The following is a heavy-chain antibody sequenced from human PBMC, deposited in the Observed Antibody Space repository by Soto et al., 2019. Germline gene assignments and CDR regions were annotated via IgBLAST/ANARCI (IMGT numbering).Heavy chain of an antibody. D-gene: IGHD3-22*01. Sequence: QVQLVQSGAEVKKPGSSVKVSCKASGGTFSSYAISWVRQAPGQGLEWMGGIIPIFGTANYAQKFQGRVTITADESTSTAYREASILISEDRSVYSCARDSHKEYYDSSGYSHDFDYWGQGTLVTVSS. J-gene: IGHJ4*02. CDR3: ARDSHKEYYDSSGYSHDFDY. V-gene: IGHV1-69*01. CDR2: IIPIFGTA. CDR1: GGTFSSYA.